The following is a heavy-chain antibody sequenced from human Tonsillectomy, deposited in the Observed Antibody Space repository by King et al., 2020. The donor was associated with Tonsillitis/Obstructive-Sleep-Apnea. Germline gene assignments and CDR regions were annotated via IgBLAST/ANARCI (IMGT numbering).Heavy chain of an antibody. CDR1: GFTFSSYA. J-gene: IGHJ4*02. Sequence: VQLVESGGGLVQPGGSLRLSCAASGFTFSSYAMSWVRQAPGKGLEWVSTISGSADSTYYADSVKGRFTISRDNSKNTLYLQMNSLKAEDTAVYYCANIGKWYRSSWPHWGQGTLVTVSS. D-gene: IGHD6-13*01. CDR2: ISGSADST. V-gene: IGHV3-23*04. CDR3: ANIGKWYRSSWPH.